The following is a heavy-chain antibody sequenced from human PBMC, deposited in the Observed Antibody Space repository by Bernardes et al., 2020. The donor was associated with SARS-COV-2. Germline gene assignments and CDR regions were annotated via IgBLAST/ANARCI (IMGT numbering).Heavy chain of an antibody. CDR2: ITSSSYI. Sequence: GGSLRLSCAASGFTFSDYTMNWVRQAPGKGLEWVSSITSSSYISYADSVKGRFTVSRDNAKNSLYLQMNSLRAEDTAVYYCARRPRVVGASGYYYGMDVWGQGTTVTVSS. CDR3: ARRPRVVGASGYYYGMDV. J-gene: IGHJ6*02. CDR1: GFTFSDYT. D-gene: IGHD2-15*01. V-gene: IGHV3-21*01.